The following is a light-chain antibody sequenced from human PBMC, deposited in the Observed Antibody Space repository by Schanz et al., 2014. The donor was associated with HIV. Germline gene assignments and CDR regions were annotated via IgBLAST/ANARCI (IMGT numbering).Light chain of an antibody. J-gene: IGLJ3*02. CDR2: DVT. CDR1: SSDVGSYNL. CDR3: CSYAGSSTFEV. Sequence: QSALTQPASVSGSPGQSITISCTGTSSDVGSYNLVSWYQQHPGKAPNLMIYDVTHRPSGVSNRFSGSKSGNTASLTISGLQAEDEAHYYCCSYAGSSTFEVFGGGTKLTVL. V-gene: IGLV2-23*02.